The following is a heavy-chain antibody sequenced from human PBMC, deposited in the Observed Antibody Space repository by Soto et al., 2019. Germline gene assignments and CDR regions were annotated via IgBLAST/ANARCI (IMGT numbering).Heavy chain of an antibody. D-gene: IGHD7-27*01. CDR2: IFDSGTT. J-gene: IGHJ4*02. V-gene: IGHV4-30-4*01. CDR3: GPSGDKVHY. Sequence: PSETLSLTCTVSGGSITSDYSCWSWIRQPPGEGLEWIGHIFDSGTTYTNPSLRSQVAISLDTSKNHFSLTLSSVTAADTAVYARGPSGDKVHYWGQGALVTVSS. CDR1: GGSITSDYSC.